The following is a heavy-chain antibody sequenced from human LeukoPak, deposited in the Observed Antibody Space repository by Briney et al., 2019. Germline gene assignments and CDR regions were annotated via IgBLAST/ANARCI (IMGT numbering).Heavy chain of an antibody. J-gene: IGHJ6*03. Sequence: PSETLSLTCTVSGGSINSYYWSWIRQPPGKGLEWIGYIYYSGSTYYNPSLKSRVTISVDTSKNQFSLKLSSVTAEDTAVYYCARENLWIFGPMDVWGKGTTVTVSS. D-gene: IGHD3-3*01. CDR3: ARENLWIFGPMDV. CDR1: GGSINSYY. V-gene: IGHV4-59*01. CDR2: IYYSGST.